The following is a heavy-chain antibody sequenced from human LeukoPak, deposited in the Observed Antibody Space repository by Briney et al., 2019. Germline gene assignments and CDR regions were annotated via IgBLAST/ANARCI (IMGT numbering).Heavy chain of an antibody. CDR3: ARGLGLTSPFDY. Sequence: SETLSLTCAVYGGSFSGYYWSWIRQPPGKGLEWIGEINHSGSTNYNPSLKSRVTISVDTSENQFSLKLSSVTAADTAVYYCARGLGLTSPFDYWGQGTLVTVSS. CDR2: INHSGST. CDR1: GGSFSGYY. D-gene: IGHD3-16*01. J-gene: IGHJ4*02. V-gene: IGHV4-34*01.